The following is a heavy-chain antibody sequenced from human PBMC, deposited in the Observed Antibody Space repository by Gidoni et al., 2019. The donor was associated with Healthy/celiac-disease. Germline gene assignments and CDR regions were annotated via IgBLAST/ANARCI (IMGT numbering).Heavy chain of an antibody. CDR2: ISGSGGST. V-gene: IGHV3-23*01. CDR1: GFPFSSYA. Sequence: EVQLLESGGGLVQPGGSLRLSCAASGFPFSSYAMSWVRQAPGKGLEWVSAISGSGGSTYYADSVKGRFTISRDNSKNTLYLQMNSLRAEDTAVYYCAKAKSGSYYPNWFDPWGQGTLVTVSS. D-gene: IGHD1-26*01. J-gene: IGHJ5*02. CDR3: AKAKSGSYYPNWFDP.